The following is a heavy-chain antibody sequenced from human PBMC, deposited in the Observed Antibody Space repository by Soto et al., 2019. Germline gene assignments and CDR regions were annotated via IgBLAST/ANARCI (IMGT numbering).Heavy chain of an antibody. D-gene: IGHD3-10*01. CDR3: AHSRNLITEDAQVGDFDY. CDR2: IYWDDDE. J-gene: IGHJ4*02. Sequence: QITLKESGPTLVKPTQTLTLTCSFSGFSLTTDGVGVGWVRQPPGEALEWLALIYWDDDERYSPSLKPRLTITKDPSKNQVVLIMTNMAPVDTATYYCAHSRNLITEDAQVGDFDYWGQGTLVTVSS. V-gene: IGHV2-5*02. CDR1: GFSLTTDGVG.